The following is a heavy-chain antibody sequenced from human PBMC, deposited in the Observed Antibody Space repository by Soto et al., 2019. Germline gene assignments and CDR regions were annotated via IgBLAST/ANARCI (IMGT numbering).Heavy chain of an antibody. J-gene: IGHJ4*02. Sequence: PAGSLRLSCATSGFTFSSDLMHWVRQAPGKGLVWVSRINKDGSYKNYADFVEGRFTISRDDAKSELYLQMDRLRAEDTAVYYCARGGLEPFDYLGQGALVTVSS. V-gene: IGHV3-74*01. CDR3: ARGGLEPFDY. D-gene: IGHD1-1*01. CDR1: GFTFSSDL. CDR2: INKDGSYK.